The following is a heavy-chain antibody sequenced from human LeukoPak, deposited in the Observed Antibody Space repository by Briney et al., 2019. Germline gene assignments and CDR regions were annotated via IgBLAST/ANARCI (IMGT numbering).Heavy chain of an antibody. CDR3: AKGGQQLLFVMDV. CDR1: GFTFSSYA. J-gene: IGHJ6*02. D-gene: IGHD6-13*01. Sequence: GGSLRLSCAASGFTFSSYAMSWVRQAPGKGLEWVSAISGSGSSTYYADSVKGRFTISRDNSKNTLYLQMNSLRAEDTAVYYCAKGGQQLLFVMDVWGQGTTVTVSS. CDR2: ISGSGSST. V-gene: IGHV3-23*01.